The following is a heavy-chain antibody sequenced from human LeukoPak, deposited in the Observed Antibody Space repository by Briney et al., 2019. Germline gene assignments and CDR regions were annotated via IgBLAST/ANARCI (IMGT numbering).Heavy chain of an antibody. CDR3: ARDYYDSSGYPGENWWFDP. CDR2: ISAYNGNT. J-gene: IGHJ5*02. CDR1: GYTFTSYG. D-gene: IGHD3-22*01. V-gene: IGHV1-18*01. Sequence: ASVKVSCKASGYTFTSYGISWVRQAPGQGLEWMGWISAYNGNTNYAQKFQGRVTITADESTSTAYMELSSLRSEDTAVYYCARDYYDSSGYPGENWWFDPWGQGTLVTVSS.